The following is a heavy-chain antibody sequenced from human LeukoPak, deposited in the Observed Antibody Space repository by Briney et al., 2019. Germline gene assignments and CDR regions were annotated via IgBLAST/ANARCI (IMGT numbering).Heavy chain of an antibody. Sequence: PSETLSLTCAVYGGSFSGYYWSWIRQPPGKGLEWIGEINHSGSTNYNPSLKSRVTISVDTSKNQFSLKLSSVTAADTAVYYCARVTSEPKRIVVVVAATPIGAFDIWGQGTMVTVSS. CDR2: INHSGST. V-gene: IGHV4-34*01. CDR3: ARVTSEPKRIVVVVAATPIGAFDI. CDR1: GGSFSGYY. J-gene: IGHJ3*02. D-gene: IGHD2-15*01.